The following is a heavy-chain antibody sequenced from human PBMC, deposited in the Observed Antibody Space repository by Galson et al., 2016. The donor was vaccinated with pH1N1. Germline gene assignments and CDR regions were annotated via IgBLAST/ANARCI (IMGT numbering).Heavy chain of an antibody. V-gene: IGHV3-33*08. CDR1: GFTVSSNY. J-gene: IGHJ6*02. CDR3: ASLLMWFTESLGMDV. CDR2: IWYDGRNE. Sequence: SLRLSCAASGFTVSSNYMSWVRQAPGKGLEWVALIWYDGRNEDYADSVKGRFTISRDNAETSLYLQMNSLRVEDTAVYYCASLLMWFTESLGMDVWGQGTTVTVSS. D-gene: IGHD2-21*01.